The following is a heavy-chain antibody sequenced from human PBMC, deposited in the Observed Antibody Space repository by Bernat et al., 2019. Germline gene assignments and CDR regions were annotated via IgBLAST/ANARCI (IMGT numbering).Heavy chain of an antibody. CDR1: GFTFDDYA. CDR2: ISWNSGSI. J-gene: IGHJ5*02. Sequence: EVQLVESGGGLVQPGRSLRLSCAASGFTFDDYAMHWVRQAPGKGLEWVSGISWNSGSIGYADPVKGRFTISRDNAKNSLYLQMNSLRAEDTALYYCAKGPYSSGWLSHWFDPWGQGTLVTVPS. D-gene: IGHD6-19*01. V-gene: IGHV3-9*01. CDR3: AKGPYSSGWLSHWFDP.